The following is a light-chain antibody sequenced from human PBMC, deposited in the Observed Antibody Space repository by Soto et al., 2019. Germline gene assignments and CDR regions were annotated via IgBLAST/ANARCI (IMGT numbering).Light chain of an antibody. Sequence: QSVLTQPPSASWTPGQRVTISCSGSSSNIGSNYVYWYQQLPGTAPKLLIYRNNQRPSGVPDRFSGCKSGTSASLAISGLRSEDEADYYGAAWDDSLSGPYVVFGGGTKLTVL. J-gene: IGLJ2*01. CDR3: AAWDDSLSGPYVV. V-gene: IGLV1-47*01. CDR1: SSNIGSNY. CDR2: RNN.